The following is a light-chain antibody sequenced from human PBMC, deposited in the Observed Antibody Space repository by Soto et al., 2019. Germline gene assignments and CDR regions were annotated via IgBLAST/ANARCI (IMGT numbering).Light chain of an antibody. CDR3: QKRSNWPSWLR. V-gene: IGKV3-11*01. CDR1: QCVSYF. J-gene: IGKJ4*02. Sequence: ELLLILSPATLSLSPGSSATLSGRASQCVSYFLAWYQQKPGHTPRLLIYDPSKSATGIPGRFRRRGVVLDFTLTISSIDTEDFAVYSCQKRSNWPSWLRLGGGTKVDIK. CDR2: DPS.